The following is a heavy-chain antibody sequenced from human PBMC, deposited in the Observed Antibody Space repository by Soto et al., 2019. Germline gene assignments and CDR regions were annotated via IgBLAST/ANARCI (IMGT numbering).Heavy chain of an antibody. CDR1: GGSFSGYY. D-gene: IGHD3-10*01. Sequence: SETLSLTCAVYGGSFSGYYWSWIRQPPGKGLEWIGEINHSGSTNYNPSLKSRVTISVYTSKNQFSLKLSSVTAADTAVYYCARRRKYYYGSGSYYNVPKGYYYCRDVWGQGNTVNVS. J-gene: IGHJ6*02. V-gene: IGHV4-34*01. CDR2: INHSGST. CDR3: ARRRKYYYGSGSYYNVPKGYYYCRDV.